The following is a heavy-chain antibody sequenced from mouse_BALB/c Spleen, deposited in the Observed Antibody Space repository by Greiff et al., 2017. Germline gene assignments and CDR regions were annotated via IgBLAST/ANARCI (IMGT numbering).Heavy chain of an antibody. J-gene: IGHJ2*01. CDR1: GFTFSSYA. Sequence: EVKLVESGGGLVKPGGSLKLSCAASGFTFSSYAMSWVRQTPEKRLEWVASISSGGSTYYPDSVKGRFTISRDNARNILYLQMSSLRSEDTAMYYGARNGYDGDYLDYWGQGTTLTVSS. V-gene: IGHV5-6-5*01. CDR3: ARNGYDGDYLDY. CDR2: ISSGGST. D-gene: IGHD2-2*01.